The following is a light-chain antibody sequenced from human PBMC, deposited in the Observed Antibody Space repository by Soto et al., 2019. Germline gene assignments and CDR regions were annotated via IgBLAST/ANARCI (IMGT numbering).Light chain of an antibody. CDR1: SSDVGGYNY. V-gene: IGLV2-11*01. J-gene: IGLJ3*02. CDR2: AVN. CDR3: CSYAGSYTWV. Sequence: QSVLTQPRSVSGSPGQSVTISCTGTSSDVGGYNYVSWYQQHPGKAPKLLIYAVNMRPSGVPDRFSGSKSGNTASLTISGLQAEDEADYTCCSYAGSYTWVFGGGTKLTVL.